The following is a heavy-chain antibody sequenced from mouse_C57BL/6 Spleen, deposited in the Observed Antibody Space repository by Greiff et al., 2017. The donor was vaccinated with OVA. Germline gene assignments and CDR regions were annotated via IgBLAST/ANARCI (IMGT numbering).Heavy chain of an antibody. Sequence: QVQLQQSGPELVKPGASVKISCKASGYAFSSSWMNWVKQRPGKGLEWIGRIYPGDGDTNYNGKFKGKATLTADKSSSTAYMQLSSLTSEDSAIYYCARRKKSYAMDYWGQGTSVTVSS. CDR1: GYAFSSSW. J-gene: IGHJ4*01. V-gene: IGHV1-82*01. CDR2: IYPGDGDT. CDR3: ARRKKSYAMDY.